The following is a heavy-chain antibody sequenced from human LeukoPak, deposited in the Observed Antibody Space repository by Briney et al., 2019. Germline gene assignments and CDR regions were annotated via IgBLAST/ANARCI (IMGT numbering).Heavy chain of an antibody. CDR1: GFTFSTCW. CDR3: ARDRGWLTSDY. V-gene: IGHV3-7*03. CDR2: IKEDGSEK. Sequence: PGGSLRLSCAASGFTFSTCWMGWVRQAPGKGLEWLGNIKEDGSEKYYVDFVKGRFTISRDNAKNSLSLQMNSLRVEDTAVYYCARDRGWLTSDYWGQGILVTVSS. D-gene: IGHD6-19*01. J-gene: IGHJ4*02.